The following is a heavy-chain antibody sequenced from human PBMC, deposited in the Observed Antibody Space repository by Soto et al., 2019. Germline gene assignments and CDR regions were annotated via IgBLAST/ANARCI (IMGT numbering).Heavy chain of an antibody. J-gene: IGHJ4*02. CDR1: GFTFSSYA. D-gene: IGHD2-2*01. V-gene: IGHV3-23*01. Sequence: EVQLLESGGGLVQPGGSLRLSCAASGFTFSSYAMNWVRQAPGKGLEWVSIVNGGGTTTYYADSVKGRFTISRDNFRNTLYLQMNSLRAEDTATYYCAKAKDLSPVAARCFDSWGQGTLVTVSS. CDR3: AKAKDLSPVAARCFDS. CDR2: VNGGGTTT.